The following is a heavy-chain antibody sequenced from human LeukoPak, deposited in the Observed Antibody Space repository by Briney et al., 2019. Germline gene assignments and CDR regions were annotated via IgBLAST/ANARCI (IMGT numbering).Heavy chain of an antibody. Sequence: HPGGSLRLSCAASGFTFSNYAMNWVRQAPGKGLQWVSGISGGGTYYADSVKGRFTISRDNSKNTLYLQMNSLRAEDTAVYYCARQSSSWYWGQGTLVTVSS. CDR3: ARQSSSWY. J-gene: IGHJ4*02. CDR1: GFTFSNYA. CDR2: ISGGGT. V-gene: IGHV3-23*01. D-gene: IGHD6-13*01.